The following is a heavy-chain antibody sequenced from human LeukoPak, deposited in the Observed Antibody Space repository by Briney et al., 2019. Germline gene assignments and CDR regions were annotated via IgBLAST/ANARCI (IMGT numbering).Heavy chain of an antibody. CDR3: ARENGYRYAY. CDR1: GGSITSYY. CDR2: IYYSGST. V-gene: IGHV4-59*01. D-gene: IGHD5-18*01. J-gene: IGHJ4*02. Sequence: PSETLSLTCTVSGGSITSYYWSWIRQPPGKGLKWIGSIYYSGSTNYNPSLKSRVTISVDTSKNQFSLKLSSVTAADTALYYCARENGYRYAYWGQGTLVTVSS.